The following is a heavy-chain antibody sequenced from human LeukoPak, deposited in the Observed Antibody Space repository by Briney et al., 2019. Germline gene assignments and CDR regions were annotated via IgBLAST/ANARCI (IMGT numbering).Heavy chain of an antibody. J-gene: IGHJ3*02. Sequence: GGSLRLSCTASGFTFGDYAMGWVRQAPGKGLEWVGFIRSKAYGGTTEYAASVKGRFTISRDDSKSIAYLQMNSLKTEDTAVYYCTRDSEQQLVRSEGDDAFDIWGQGTMVTVSS. D-gene: IGHD6-13*01. CDR1: GFTFGDYA. CDR2: IRSKAYGGTT. CDR3: TRDSEQQLVRSEGDDAFDI. V-gene: IGHV3-49*04.